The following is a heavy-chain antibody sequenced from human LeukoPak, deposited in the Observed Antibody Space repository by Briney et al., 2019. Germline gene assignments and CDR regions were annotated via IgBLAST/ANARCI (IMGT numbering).Heavy chain of an antibody. CDR1: GGSFIGYY. Sequence: SETLSLTCAVYGGSFIGYYWSWIRQPPGKGLEWIGEINHSGSTNYNPSLKSRVTISVDTSKNQFSLRLSSVTAADTAVYYCARDPSGYFNYWGQGTLATVSS. V-gene: IGHV4-34*01. CDR2: INHSGST. J-gene: IGHJ4*02. CDR3: ARDPSGYFNY. D-gene: IGHD3-22*01.